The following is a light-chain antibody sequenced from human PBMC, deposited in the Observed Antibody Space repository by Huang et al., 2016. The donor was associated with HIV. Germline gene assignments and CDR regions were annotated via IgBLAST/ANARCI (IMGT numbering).Light chain of an antibody. CDR2: AAS. V-gene: IGKV1-NL1*01. CDR3: QQYYNTTFS. Sequence: IQMTPTPSSWSASVGDRVTITCRASRGISNSLACYQQQPGKAPKLLLYAASRLQGGVPSRFSGSGSRTDYTLTISSLQPEDSATYYCQQYYNTTFSCGGGTKVEIK. J-gene: IGKJ4*02. CDR1: RGISNS.